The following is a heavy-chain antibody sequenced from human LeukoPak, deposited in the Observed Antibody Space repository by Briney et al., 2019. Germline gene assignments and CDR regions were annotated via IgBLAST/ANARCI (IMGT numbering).Heavy chain of an antibody. Sequence: GASVKVSCKASGYTFTSYAMHWVRQAPGQRLEWMGWINAGNGNTKYSQKFQGRVTITADESTSTAYMELSSLRSEDTAVYYCARKLLAARQYFDYWGQGTLVTVSS. CDR1: GYTFTSYA. V-gene: IGHV1-3*01. J-gene: IGHJ4*02. CDR2: INAGNGNT. D-gene: IGHD6-6*01. CDR3: ARKLLAARQYFDY.